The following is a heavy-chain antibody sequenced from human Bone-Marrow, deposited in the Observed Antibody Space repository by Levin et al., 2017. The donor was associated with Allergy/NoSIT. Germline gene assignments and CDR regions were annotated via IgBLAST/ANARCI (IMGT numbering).Heavy chain of an antibody. CDR2: IYYSGST. J-gene: IGHJ5*02. CDR1: GGSLNSDSYY. Sequence: SETLSLTCTVSGGSLNSDSYYWSWIRQQPGKGLEWIGYIYYSGSTYYNPSLKSRLNISLDMSKNQFSLKVSSVTAADTAVYFCARVVYGVSGNWFDPWGQGTLVTVSS. D-gene: IGHD2/OR15-2a*01. V-gene: IGHV4-31*02. CDR3: ARVVYGVSGNWFDP.